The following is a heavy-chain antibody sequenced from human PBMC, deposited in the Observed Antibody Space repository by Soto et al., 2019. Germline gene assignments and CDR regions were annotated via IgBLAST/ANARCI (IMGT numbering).Heavy chain of an antibody. V-gene: IGHV3-48*01. J-gene: IGHJ4*02. D-gene: IGHD2-2*01. CDR3: ASRYLDFYCSSSCPALYYY. CDR1: GFTFSSYS. Sequence: GGSLRLSCAASGFTFSSYSMNWVRQAPGKGLEWVSYISSSSSTIYYADSVKGRFTISRDNAKNSLYLQMNSLRAEDTAVYYCASRYLDFYCSSSCPALYYYCSQGSLVTGSS. CDR2: ISSSSSTI.